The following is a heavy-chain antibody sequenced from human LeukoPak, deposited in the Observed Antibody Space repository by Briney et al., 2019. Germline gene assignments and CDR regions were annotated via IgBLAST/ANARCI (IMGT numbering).Heavy chain of an antibody. CDR2: VSAYNGDT. V-gene: IGHV1-18*04. J-gene: IGHJ4*02. CDR3: ARIAEQHLDRHFDF. D-gene: IGHD6-13*01. CDR1: GFTFTIYG. Sequence: GASVTLSFTASGFTFTIYGFSWVRLAPGHGHERMGWVSAYNGDTTYSKKVQGRVTMTTEPSTSKAYMELRTLRSDDTAVYYGARIAEQHLDRHFDFWGQGTLVTVSS.